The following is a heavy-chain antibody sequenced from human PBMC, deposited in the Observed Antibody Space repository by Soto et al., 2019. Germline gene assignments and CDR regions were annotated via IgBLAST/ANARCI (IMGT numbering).Heavy chain of an antibody. CDR1: GFSLSTSGVG. J-gene: IGHJ3*02. V-gene: IGHV2-5*02. CDR2: IYWDDDK. CDR3: AHWYYDSSYTDAFDI. Sequence: QITLKESGPPLVKPTQTLTLTCTFSGFSLSTSGVGVGWIRQPPGKALEWLALIYWDDDKRYSPSLKSRLTITKDPSKNQVVLTMTNMDPVDTATYYCAHWYYDSSYTDAFDIWGQGTMVPVSS. D-gene: IGHD3-22*01.